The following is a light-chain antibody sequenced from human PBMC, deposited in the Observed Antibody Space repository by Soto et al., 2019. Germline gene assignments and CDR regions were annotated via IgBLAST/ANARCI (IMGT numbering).Light chain of an antibody. J-gene: IGKJ1*01. V-gene: IGKV3-20*01. CDR1: QNVSSSY. CDR2: GAS. Sequence: EIVLTQSPGTLSLSPGERAILSCRASQNVSSSYLAWYQQKPGQAPRLLIYGASSRATGIPDRFSGSGSGTDFTLTISRLEPEDFAVYYCQQYGSSPWTFGQGTNVEIK. CDR3: QQYGSSPWT.